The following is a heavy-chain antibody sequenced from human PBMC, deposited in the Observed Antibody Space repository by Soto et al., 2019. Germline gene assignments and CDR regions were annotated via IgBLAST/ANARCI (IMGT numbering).Heavy chain of an antibody. CDR3: ANGGIAARRPTYYYYGMDV. CDR1: GFSFSSYA. J-gene: IGHJ6*02. D-gene: IGHD6-6*01. Sequence: GGSVRLSCAASGFSFSSYAMSWVRQAPGKGLEWVSAISGSGGSTYYADSVKGRFTISRDNSKNTLYLQMNSLRAEDTAVYYCANGGIAARRPTYYYYGMDVWGQGTTVTVSS. V-gene: IGHV3-23*01. CDR2: ISGSGGST.